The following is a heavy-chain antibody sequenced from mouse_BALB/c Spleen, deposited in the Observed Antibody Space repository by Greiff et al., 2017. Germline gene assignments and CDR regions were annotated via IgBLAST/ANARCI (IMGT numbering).Heavy chain of an antibody. CDR1: GYSFSDYN. CDR3: ARMAFAY. J-gene: IGHJ3*01. CDR2: IDPSNGGT. V-gene: IGHV1S135*01. Sequence: EVQLQESGPELVKPGASVKVSCKASGYSFSDYNMYWVKQSHGKSLEWIGYIDPSNGGTSYNQKYKGKATLTVDKSSSTAFMHLNSLTSEDSAVYYCARMAFAYWGQGTLVTVSA.